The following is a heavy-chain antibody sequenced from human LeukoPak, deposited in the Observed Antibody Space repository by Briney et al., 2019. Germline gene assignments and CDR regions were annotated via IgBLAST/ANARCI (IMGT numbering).Heavy chain of an antibody. Sequence: PGGSLRLSCAASGFTFSSYEMNWVRQAPGKGLEWVSYISSSGSTIYYADSVKGRFTISRDNAKNSLYLQMNSLRAEDTAVYYCAKDGSIFGVVRAEFDYWGQGTLVTVSS. V-gene: IGHV3-48*03. D-gene: IGHD3-3*01. CDR1: GFTFSSYE. CDR2: ISSSGSTI. CDR3: AKDGSIFGVVRAEFDY. J-gene: IGHJ4*02.